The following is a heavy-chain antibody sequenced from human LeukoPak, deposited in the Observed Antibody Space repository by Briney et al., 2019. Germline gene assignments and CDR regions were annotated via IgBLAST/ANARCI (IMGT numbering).Heavy chain of an antibody. CDR1: GDSVSRNSAA. CDR3: ARDYVDIPATKYAFDI. Sequence: SQTLSLTCAISGDSVSRNSAAWHWIRQSPSRGLEWLGRTYYRSKWYNDYAVSVKSRISINPDTSKNQFSLQLNSVTPEDTAVYYCARDYVDIPATKYAFDIWGQGTMVTVSS. J-gene: IGHJ3*02. V-gene: IGHV6-1*01. CDR2: TYYRSKWYN. D-gene: IGHD5-12*01.